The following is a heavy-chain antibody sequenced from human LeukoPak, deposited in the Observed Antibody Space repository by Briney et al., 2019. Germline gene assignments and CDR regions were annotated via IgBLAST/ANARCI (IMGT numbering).Heavy chain of an antibody. CDR2: IYYSGST. J-gene: IGHJ2*01. V-gene: IGHV4-61*08. D-gene: IGHD5-24*01. Sequence: SQTLSLTCTVSGGSISSGDYYWSWIRQPPGKGLEWIGYIYYSGSTNYNPSLKSRVTISVDTSKNQFSLKLSSVTAADTAVYYCARDRERRDGYNDNWYFDLWGRGTLVTVSS. CDR1: GGSISSGDYY. CDR3: ARDRERRDGYNDNWYFDL.